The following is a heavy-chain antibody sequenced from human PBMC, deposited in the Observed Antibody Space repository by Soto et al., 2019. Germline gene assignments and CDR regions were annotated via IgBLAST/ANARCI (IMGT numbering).Heavy chain of an antibody. V-gene: IGHV3-64*01. Sequence: GGSLRLSCAASGFTFSSYAMHWVRQAPGKGLEYVSAISSNGGSTYYANSVKGRFTISRDNSKNTLYLQMGSLRAEDMAVYYCARDPSPFTMVRGVPWFDPWGQGTLVTVS. CDR1: GFTFSSYA. J-gene: IGHJ5*02. CDR3: ARDPSPFTMVRGVPWFDP. CDR2: ISSNGGST. D-gene: IGHD3-10*01.